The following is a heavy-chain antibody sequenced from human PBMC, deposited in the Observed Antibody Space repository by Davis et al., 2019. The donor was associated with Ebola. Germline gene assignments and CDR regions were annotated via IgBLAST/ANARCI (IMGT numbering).Heavy chain of an antibody. J-gene: IGHJ4*02. CDR2: IYHTGST. D-gene: IGHD6-13*01. V-gene: IGHV4-39*02. Sequence: MPSETLSLTCTVSGGSISSVSYYWGWIRQPPGKVLEWIGSIYHTGSTYFSPSLRSRVTISVDTSKNQFSLKLTSVTAADTAVYYCAREYSRTYFDYWGQGTLVTVSS. CDR1: GGSISSVSYY. CDR3: AREYSRTYFDY.